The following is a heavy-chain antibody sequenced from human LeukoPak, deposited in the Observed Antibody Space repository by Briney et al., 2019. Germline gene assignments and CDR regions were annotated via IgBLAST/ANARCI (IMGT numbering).Heavy chain of an antibody. J-gene: IGHJ4*02. V-gene: IGHV4-38-2*01. CDR3: AKAGRDGYNPFDY. CDR2: IYHTGST. CDR1: GNSIGSGYY. Sequence: PSETLSLTCAVSGNSIGSGYYWGWIRQSPGKGLEWIGSIYHTGSTYYNPSLKSRVTISVDTSKNQFSLNLSSVTAADTAVYYCAKAGRDGYNPFDYWGQGTLVTVSS. D-gene: IGHD5-24*01.